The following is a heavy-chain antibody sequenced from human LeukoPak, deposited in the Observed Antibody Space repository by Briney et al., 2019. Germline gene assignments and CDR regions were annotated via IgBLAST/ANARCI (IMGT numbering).Heavy chain of an antibody. CDR1: GFTFSSYW. CDR3: VKGYHFDW. V-gene: IGHV3-7*03. CDR2: IKQDGSEK. J-gene: IGHJ4*02. D-gene: IGHD1-26*01. Sequence: GGSLRLSCAASGFTFSSYWMSWVRQAPGKGLEWVANIKQDGSEKYYVDSVKGRFTISRDTSKNTLYMQMNNLRVEDTAVYYCVKGYHFDWWGQGTLVTVSS.